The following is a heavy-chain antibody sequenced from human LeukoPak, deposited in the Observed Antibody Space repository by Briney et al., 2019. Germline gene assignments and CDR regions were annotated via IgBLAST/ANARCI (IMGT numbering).Heavy chain of an antibody. Sequence: TLSLTCTVSGGSIGSSTYYWGWIRQPAGKGLEWIGRIYTSGSTNYNPSLKSRVTMSVDTSKNQFSLKLSSVTAADTAVYYCAREIYCSSTSCYLLDYWGQGTLVTVSS. D-gene: IGHD2-2*01. CDR3: AREIYCSSTSCYLLDY. CDR2: IYTSGST. J-gene: IGHJ4*02. V-gene: IGHV4-61*02. CDR1: GGSIGSSTYY.